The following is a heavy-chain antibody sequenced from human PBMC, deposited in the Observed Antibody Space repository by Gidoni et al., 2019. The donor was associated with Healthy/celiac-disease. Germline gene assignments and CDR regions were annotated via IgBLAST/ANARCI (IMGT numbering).Heavy chain of an antibody. CDR3: AKVEPGYCSSTSCYAGAEYYYYGMDV. D-gene: IGHD2-2*01. CDR1: GFTFSSYA. J-gene: IGHJ6*02. V-gene: IGHV3-23*01. CDR2: SSGSGGST. Sequence: EVQLLESGGGLVQPGGSLRLSCAASGFTFSSYAMRWVRQAPGKGLEWVSASSGSGGSTDYADSVKGRFTISRDNSKNTLYLQRNSLRAEDTAVYYCAKVEPGYCSSTSCYAGAEYYYYGMDVWGQGTTVTVSS.